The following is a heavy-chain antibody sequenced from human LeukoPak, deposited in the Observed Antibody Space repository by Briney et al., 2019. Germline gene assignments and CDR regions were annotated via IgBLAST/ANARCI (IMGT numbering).Heavy chain of an antibody. J-gene: IGHJ4*02. Sequence: PGGSLRLSCAASGFTFSSYDMSWVRQAPGKGLEWVSAISCSGGSTYYADSVKGRFTISTDKSKSTLYLQMNSLRAEDTAVYYCAKISSSGSEYYFDYWGQGALVTVSS. CDR1: GFTFSSYD. CDR3: AKISSSGSEYYFDY. D-gene: IGHD6-13*01. CDR2: ISCSGGST. V-gene: IGHV3-23*01.